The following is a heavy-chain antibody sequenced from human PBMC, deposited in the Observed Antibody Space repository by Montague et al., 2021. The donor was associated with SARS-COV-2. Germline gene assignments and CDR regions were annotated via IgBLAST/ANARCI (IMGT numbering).Heavy chain of an antibody. Sequence: SETLSLTCAVYNGSFSSYYWSWIRQPPGKGLEWIGDITPSGSTNXSPSLRSRVTLSVDTSKNQFSLDLSPVTAADTAVYYCARGPLRLKWLRPFDYWGQGILVTVSS. D-gene: IGHD5-12*01. CDR2: ITPSGST. J-gene: IGHJ4*02. V-gene: IGHV4-34*01. CDR1: NGSFSSYY. CDR3: ARGPLRLKWLRPFDY.